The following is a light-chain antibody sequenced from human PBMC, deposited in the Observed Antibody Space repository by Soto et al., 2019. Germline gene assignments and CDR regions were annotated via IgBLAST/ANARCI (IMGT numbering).Light chain of an antibody. CDR2: EVN. V-gene: IGLV2-14*01. CDR1: SSDVGGYNH. J-gene: IGLJ3*02. Sequence: QSALTQPASVSGSLGQSITISCTGTSSDVGGYNHVSWYQQHPGKAPKVLIYEVNNRPAGVSSRFSGSKSGYTASLTISGLQAEDEDAYYCNSYRDTNTFWVFGGGTKVTVL. CDR3: NSYRDTNTFWV.